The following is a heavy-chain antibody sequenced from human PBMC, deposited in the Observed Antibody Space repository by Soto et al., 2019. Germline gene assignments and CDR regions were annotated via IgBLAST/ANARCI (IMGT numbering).Heavy chain of an antibody. CDR1: GFTFSSYA. J-gene: IGHJ4*02. CDR3: TRDFFGSWTIDY. Sequence: PGGSLRLSCAASGFTFSSYAMSWVRQAPGKGLEWVAGLAHDALNIYYADSVRGRFSISRDNPEQTVYLQMSSLRVEDTAVYYCTRDFFGSWTIDYWRQGILVTVSS. CDR2: LAHDALNI. V-gene: IGHV3-30*03. D-gene: IGHD2-15*01.